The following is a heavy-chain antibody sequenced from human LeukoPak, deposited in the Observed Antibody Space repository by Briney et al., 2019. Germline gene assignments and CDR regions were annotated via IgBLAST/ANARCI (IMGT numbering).Heavy chain of an antibody. CDR3: ARLTDYYDSSGYYRNYNWFDP. V-gene: IGHV5-51*01. J-gene: IGHJ5*02. CDR2: VYPGDSST. CDR1: GYRFGNYW. D-gene: IGHD3-22*01. Sequence: GESLKISFRGSGYRFGNYWIAWVRPMPGKGLEWMGIVYPGDSSTKYSPSFQGQVTISVDRSINTAYLQWSSLTASDTAMYYCARLTDYYDSSGYYRNYNWFDPWGQGTLVTVSS.